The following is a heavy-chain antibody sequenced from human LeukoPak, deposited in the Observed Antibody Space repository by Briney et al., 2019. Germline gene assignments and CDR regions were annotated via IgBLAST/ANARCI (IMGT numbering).Heavy chain of an antibody. J-gene: IGHJ5*02. CDR3: ARVIAVAGLPNWFDP. CDR1: GYTFISYG. Sequence: GASVKVSCKASGYTFISYGISWVRQAPGQGLEWMGWISAYNGNTNHAQKLQGRVTMTTDTSTSTAYMELRSVRSDDTAVYYCARVIAVAGLPNWFDPWGQGTLVTVSS. CDR2: ISAYNGNT. D-gene: IGHD6-19*01. V-gene: IGHV1-18*01.